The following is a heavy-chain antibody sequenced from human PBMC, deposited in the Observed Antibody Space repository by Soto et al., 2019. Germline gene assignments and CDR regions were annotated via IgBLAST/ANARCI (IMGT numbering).Heavy chain of an antibody. CDR2: ISYDGSNK. V-gene: IGHV3-30*18. D-gene: IGHD2-21*02. J-gene: IGHJ6*02. CDR1: GFTFSSYG. Sequence: GGSLRLSCAASGFTFSSYGVHWVRQAPGKGLEWVAVISYDGSNKYYADSVKGRFTISRDNSKNTLYLQMNSLRAEDTAVYYCANTHDGDCYSCYYYGMDVWGQGTTVTVS. CDR3: ANTHDGDCYSCYYYGMDV.